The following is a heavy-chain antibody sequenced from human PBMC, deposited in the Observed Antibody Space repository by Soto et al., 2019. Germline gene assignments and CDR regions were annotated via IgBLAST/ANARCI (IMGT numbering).Heavy chain of an antibody. Sequence: PVGSLRLSCAASGFTFSSYAMSWVRQAPGKGLEWVSAISGSGGSTYYADSVKGRFTISRDNSKNTLYLQMNSLKTEDTAVYYCTTDESGASIWGQGTMVTVSS. V-gene: IGHV3-23*01. CDR2: ISGSGGST. D-gene: IGHD3-10*01. J-gene: IGHJ3*02. CDR3: TTDESGASI. CDR1: GFTFSSYA.